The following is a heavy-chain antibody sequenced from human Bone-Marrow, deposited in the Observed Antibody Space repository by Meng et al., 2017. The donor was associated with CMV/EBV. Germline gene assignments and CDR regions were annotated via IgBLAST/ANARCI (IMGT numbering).Heavy chain of an antibody. Sequence: GSTFSSYSMDLVRQAPGKGLEWVSSISSSSSYIYYADSVKGRFTISRDNAKNSLYLQMNSLRAEDTAVYYCARDPVGVYSSSWYSFDYWGQGTLVTAPQ. CDR3: ARDPVGVYSSSWYSFDY. CDR2: ISSSSSYI. D-gene: IGHD6-13*01. J-gene: IGHJ4*02. V-gene: IGHV3-21*01. CDR1: GSTFSSYS.